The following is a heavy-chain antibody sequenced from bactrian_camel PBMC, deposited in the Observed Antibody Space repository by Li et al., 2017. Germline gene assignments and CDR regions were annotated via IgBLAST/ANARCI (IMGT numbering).Heavy chain of an antibody. CDR2: LEGTGST. CDR1: GYTYGRDI. CDR3: AADRIRYYRDSAIRAADFHT. D-gene: IGHD4*01. J-gene: IGHJ6*01. Sequence: VQLVESGGGSVQAGGSLRLSCAATGYTYGRDIIGWFRQAPGKAQEGVAELEGTGSTRYADSVKGRFTISKDNGKNTLYLQMNSLKPEDTAMYYRAADRIRYYRDSAIRAADFHTWGQGTQVTVS. V-gene: IGHV3S42*01.